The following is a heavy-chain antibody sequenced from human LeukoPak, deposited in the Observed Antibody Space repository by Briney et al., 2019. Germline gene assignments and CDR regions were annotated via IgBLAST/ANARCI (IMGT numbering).Heavy chain of an antibody. V-gene: IGHV4-59*01. CDR2: IYYSGST. Sequence: SETLSLTCTVSGASITSYYWSWIRQPPGKGLEWIGYIYYSGSTDYNPSLKSRVTISVDTSKNQFSLNLRSVTAADTAVYYCARDKVPGDYRGQGTLVTVSS. J-gene: IGHJ4*02. CDR3: ARDKVPGDY. CDR1: GASITSYY.